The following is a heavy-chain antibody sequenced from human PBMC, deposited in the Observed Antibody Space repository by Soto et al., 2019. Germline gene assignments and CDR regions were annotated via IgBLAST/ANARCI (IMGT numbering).Heavy chain of an antibody. J-gene: IGHJ4*01. D-gene: IGHD4-17*01. CDR2: INHSGST. CDR3: ARGGATGDYAFAY. V-gene: IGHV4-34*01. CDR1: GGSFSGYY. Sequence: QVQLQQWGAGLLKPSETLSLTCAVYGGSFSGYYWSWIRQPPGKGLEWIGEINHSGSTNYNPTLKSRVTRSAATSKNHGSRKLSSVTAADTAVYYCARGGATGDYAFAYWGHGTLVTVSS.